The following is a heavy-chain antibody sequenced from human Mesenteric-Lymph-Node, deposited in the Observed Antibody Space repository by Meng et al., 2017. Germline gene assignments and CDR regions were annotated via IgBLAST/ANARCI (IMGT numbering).Heavy chain of an antibody. CDR2: IIPIFGTA. J-gene: IGHJ4*02. D-gene: IGHD6-6*01. CDR3: ARGSYRSSGKFDY. CDR1: GYTFTNSH. V-gene: IGHV1-69*13. Sequence: SVKVSCKASGYTFTNSHMDWMRQAPGQGLEWMGGIIPIFGTANYAQKFQGRVTITADASTSTAYMKLSSLRSEDTAVYYCARGSYRSSGKFDYWGQGTLVTVSS.